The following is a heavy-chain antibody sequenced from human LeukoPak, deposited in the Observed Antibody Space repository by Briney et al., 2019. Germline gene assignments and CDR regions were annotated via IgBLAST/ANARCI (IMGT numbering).Heavy chain of an antibody. Sequence: PGRSLRLSCAASGFTFDDYAMHWVRPAPGKGLEGVAGISWNSGSIGYADSVKGRFTISRDNAKNSQYLQMNSLRAEDTALYYCAKGGTRAARLSGLDYWVQGTVVTVTA. CDR2: ISWNSGSI. CDR3: AKGGTRAARLSGLDY. J-gene: IGHJ4*02. V-gene: IGHV3-9*01. D-gene: IGHD1-1*01. CDR1: GFTFDDYA.